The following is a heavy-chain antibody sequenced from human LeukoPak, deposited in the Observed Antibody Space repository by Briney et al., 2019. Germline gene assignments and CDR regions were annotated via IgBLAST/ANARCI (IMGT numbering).Heavy chain of an antibody. CDR3: ARGFHRLYGSGSYYNPEFDY. CDR1: GDTFSSYA. V-gene: IGHV1-69*04. J-gene: IGHJ4*02. D-gene: IGHD3-10*01. Sequence: GASVKVSCKASGDTFSSYAISWVRQAPGQGLEWMGRIIPILGIANYAQKFQGRLTITADKSTSTAYMDLSSLRSEDTAVYYCARGFHRLYGSGSYYNPEFDYWGQGTLVTVSS. CDR2: IIPILGIA.